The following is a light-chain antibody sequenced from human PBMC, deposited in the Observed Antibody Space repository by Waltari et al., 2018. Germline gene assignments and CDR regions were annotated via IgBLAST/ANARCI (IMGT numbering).Light chain of an antibody. V-gene: IGLV1-47*01. J-gene: IGLJ3*02. CDR3: ATWDDSLSGRV. CDR1: SSNIGTHY. CDR2: RNN. Sequence: QSVLTQPPSASGTPGQRVPISCSGSSSNIGTHYIYRHLQLPGTAPKLLIYRNNQRPSGVPDRFSGSRSGTSASLAISGLRSEDEANYYCATWDDSLSGRVFGGGAKLTVL.